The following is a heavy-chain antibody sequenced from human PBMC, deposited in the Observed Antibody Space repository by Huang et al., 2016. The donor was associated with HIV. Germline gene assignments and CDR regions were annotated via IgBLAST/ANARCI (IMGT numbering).Heavy chain of an antibody. CDR2: INHSGST. CDR3: ASDYYGSGSYYTRGAFDI. CDR1: GGSFSGCY. V-gene: IGHV4-34*01. D-gene: IGHD3-10*01. J-gene: IGHJ3*02. Sequence: QVQLQQWGAGLLKPSETLSLPCAVYGGSFSGCYWSGIRPPPGEGLEWFGEINHSGSTNYNPSLKSRVTISVDTSKNQFSLNLSSVTAADTAVYYCASDYYGSGSYYTRGAFDIWGQGTMVTVSS.